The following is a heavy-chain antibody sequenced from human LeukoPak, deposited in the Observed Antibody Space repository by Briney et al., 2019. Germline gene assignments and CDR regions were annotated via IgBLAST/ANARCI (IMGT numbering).Heavy chain of an antibody. V-gene: IGHV4-39*01. CDR2: IYSSGNS. J-gene: IGHJ5*02. D-gene: IGHD3-16*01. CDR1: GDSITTNSYW. Sequence: PSETLSLTCSISGDSITTNSYWWGWIRLSPRKGLEWLGSIYSSGNSYYNLSLKTRSTISPDTSKNQYSLRLTSVTAADTAIYYCARRGIWDLQIGNWFDPWGQGILVIVSS. CDR3: ARRGIWDLQIGNWFDP.